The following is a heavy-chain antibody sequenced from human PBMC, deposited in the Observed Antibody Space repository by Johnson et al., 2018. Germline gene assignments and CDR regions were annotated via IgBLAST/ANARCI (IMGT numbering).Heavy chain of an antibody. CDR1: GFTFDDYA. V-gene: IGHV3-9*01. CDR2: ISWNSGTI. J-gene: IGHJ6*03. D-gene: IGHD1-26*01. CDR3: AKEKVTGGTYSEPRGSYYYYYYMDV. Sequence: EVQLVESGGGLVQPGRSLRLSCAASGFTFDDYAMHWVRQAPGKGLEWVSGISWNSGTIAYADSVKGRFTISRDNAKNSLYLQMNSLRAADTALYYCAKEKVTGGTYSEPRGSYYYYYYMDVWGKGTTVTVSS.